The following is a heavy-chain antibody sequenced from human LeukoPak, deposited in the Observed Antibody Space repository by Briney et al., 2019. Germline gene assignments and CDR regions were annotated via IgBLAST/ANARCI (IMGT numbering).Heavy chain of an antibody. CDR2: ISYDGSRK. Sequence: GGSLRLSCRASRFSFSDYDMHWVHQAPGKGLEWVAVISYDGSRKYYGDSVKGRFTISRDNSESTLFLQMNSLRTDDTSVYFCAKYAYNWNAPDGFDMWGQGTMVIVSS. V-gene: IGHV3-30*18. J-gene: IGHJ3*02. CDR1: RFSFSDYD. CDR3: AKYAYNWNAPDGFDM. D-gene: IGHD1-1*01.